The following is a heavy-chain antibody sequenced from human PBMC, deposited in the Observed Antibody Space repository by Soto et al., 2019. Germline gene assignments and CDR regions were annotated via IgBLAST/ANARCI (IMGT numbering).Heavy chain of an antibody. Sequence: GGSLRLSCAASGFTFSSYAMHWVRQAPGKGLEWVAVISYDGSNKYYADSVKGRFTISRDNSKNTLYLQMNSLRAEDTAVYYCARDPYCSGGSCYYFDYWGQGTLVTVSS. CDR1: GFTFSSYA. J-gene: IGHJ4*02. V-gene: IGHV3-30-3*01. CDR2: ISYDGSNK. CDR3: ARDPYCSGGSCYYFDY. D-gene: IGHD2-15*01.